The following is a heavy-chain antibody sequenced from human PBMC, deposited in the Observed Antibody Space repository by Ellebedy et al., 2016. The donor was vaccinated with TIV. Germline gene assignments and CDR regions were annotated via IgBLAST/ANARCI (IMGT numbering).Heavy chain of an antibody. D-gene: IGHD1-1*01. J-gene: IGHJ6*02. CDR1: GFTFSSYW. V-gene: IGHV3-7*03. CDR2: IKQDGSEK. CDR3: TRLAGPVSMDV. Sequence: GGSLRLSCAASGFTFSSYWMSWVRQAPGKGLEWVANIKQDGSEKYYVDSVKGRFTISRDNAKNSLYLQMNSLRAEDTAVYYCTRLAGPVSMDVWGQGTTVTVSS.